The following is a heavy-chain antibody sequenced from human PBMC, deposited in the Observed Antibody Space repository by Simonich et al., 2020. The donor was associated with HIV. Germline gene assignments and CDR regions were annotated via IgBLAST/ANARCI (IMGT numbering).Heavy chain of an antibody. D-gene: IGHD3-16*01. CDR3: ASGGSISSVWADDY. J-gene: IGHJ4*02. V-gene: IGHV3-30*07. CDR1: GFTFSSYA. CDR2: ISYDGSNK. Sequence: QVQLVESGGGVVQPGRSLRLSCAASGFTFSSYAMHWVRKAPGKGLEWVAVISYDGSNKYYADSVKGRFTISRDNSKNTRYLQMNSLRAEDTAVYYCASGGSISSVWADDYWGQGTLVTVSS.